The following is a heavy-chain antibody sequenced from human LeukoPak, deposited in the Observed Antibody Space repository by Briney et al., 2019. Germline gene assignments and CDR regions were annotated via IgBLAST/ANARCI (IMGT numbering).Heavy chain of an antibody. CDR3: ANHRAPDRYNWNHFHY. CDR2: ISGHVGST. V-gene: IGHV3-23*01. J-gene: IGHJ4*02. CDR1: GFTFSNSA. D-gene: IGHD1-1*01. Sequence: GGSPRLSCAGSGFTFSNSAMSWVRQVPGKGLEWVSSISGHVGSTYYADSVKGRFTISRDDSKNTLYLQVNSLRADDTAVYYCANHRAPDRYNWNHFHYWGQGTLVIVSS.